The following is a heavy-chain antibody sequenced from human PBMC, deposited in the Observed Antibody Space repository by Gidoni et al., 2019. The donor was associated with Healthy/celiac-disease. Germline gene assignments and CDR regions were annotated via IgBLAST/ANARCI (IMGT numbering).Heavy chain of an antibody. CDR2: INAGNGNT. CDR3: ARDSGYYGSGDH. Sequence: QVQLVQSGAEEKKPGASVKVSCKASGYTFTSYAMHWVRQAPGQRLEWMGWINAGNGNTKYSQKFQGRVTITRDTSASTAYMELSSQRSEDTAVYYCARDSGYYGSGDHWGQGTLVTVSS. V-gene: IGHV1-3*05. J-gene: IGHJ4*02. D-gene: IGHD3-10*01. CDR1: GYTFTSYA.